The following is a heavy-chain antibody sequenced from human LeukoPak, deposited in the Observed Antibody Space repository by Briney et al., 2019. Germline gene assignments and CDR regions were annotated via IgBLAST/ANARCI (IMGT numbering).Heavy chain of an antibody. CDR3: ARLHTIVGGSYWNYYYYYMDV. CDR2: INPSGGNT. J-gene: IGHJ6*03. CDR1: GYIFTSYN. D-gene: IGHD1-26*01. Sequence: ASVKVSCKASGYIFTSYNIYWVRQAPGQGLEWMGIINPSGGNTNYAQKFQGRVTMTRDTSKNQFSLKLSSVTAADTAVYYCARLHTIVGGSYWNYYYYYMDVWGKGTTVTISS. V-gene: IGHV1-46*01.